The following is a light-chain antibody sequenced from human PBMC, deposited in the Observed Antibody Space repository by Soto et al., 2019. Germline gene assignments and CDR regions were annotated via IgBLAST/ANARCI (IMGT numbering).Light chain of an antibody. CDR1: SSDVGGYNY. J-gene: IGLJ2*01. CDR2: DVS. V-gene: IGLV2-14*01. CDR3: SSYTSRSTLV. Sequence: QSALTQPASVSGSPGQSITISCTGTSSDVGGYNYDSWYQQHPGKAPKLMIYDVSDRPSGVSSRFSGSKSGNTASLTISGLQAEDEADYYCSSYTSRSTLVFGGGTKVTVL.